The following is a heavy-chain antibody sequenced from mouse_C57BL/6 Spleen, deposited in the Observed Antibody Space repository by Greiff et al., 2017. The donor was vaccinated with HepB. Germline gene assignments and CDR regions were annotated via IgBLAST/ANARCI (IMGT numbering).Heavy chain of an antibody. CDR1: GYTFTDYY. V-gene: IGHV1-76*01. D-gene: IGHD3-3*01. CDR3: AREELGGFAY. CDR2: IYPGSGNT. Sequence: ESGAELVRPGASVKLSCKASGYTFTDYYINWVKQRPGQGLEWIARIYPGSGNTYYNEKFKGKATLTAEKSSSTAYMQLSSLTSEDSAVYFCAREELGGFAYWGQGTLVTVSA. J-gene: IGHJ3*01.